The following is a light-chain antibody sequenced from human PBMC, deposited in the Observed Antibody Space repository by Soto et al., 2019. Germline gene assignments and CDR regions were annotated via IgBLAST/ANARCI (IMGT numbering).Light chain of an antibody. CDR1: SSNIGNNY. CDR3: GTWDSRLSAPYV. CDR2: ENN. V-gene: IGLV1-51*02. J-gene: IGLJ1*01. Sequence: QSVLTQPPSVSAAPGQKVTISCSGSSSNIGNNYVSWYQQLPGTAPTLLIYENNKRPSGIPDRFSGSKSGTSATLGITGLQTGAEADYYCGTWDSRLSAPYVFGTGTKVTVL.